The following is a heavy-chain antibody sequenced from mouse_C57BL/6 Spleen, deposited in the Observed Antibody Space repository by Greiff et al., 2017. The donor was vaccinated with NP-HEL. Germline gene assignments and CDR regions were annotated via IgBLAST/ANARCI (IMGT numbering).Heavy chain of an antibody. CDR1: GFTFSSYG. Sequence: EVNLVESGGDLVKPGGSLKLSCAASGFTFSSYGMSWVRQTPDKRLEWVATISSGGSYTYYPDSVKGRFTISRDNAKNTLYLQMSSLKSEDTAMYYCARQDYDGAWFAYWGQGTLVTVSA. D-gene: IGHD2-4*01. V-gene: IGHV5-6*01. CDR3: ARQDYDGAWFAY. J-gene: IGHJ3*01. CDR2: ISSGGSYT.